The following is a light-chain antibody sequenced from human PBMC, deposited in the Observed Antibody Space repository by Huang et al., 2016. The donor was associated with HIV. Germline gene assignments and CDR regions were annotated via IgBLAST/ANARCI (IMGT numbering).Light chain of an antibody. V-gene: IGKV1-39*01. CDR2: TTS. CDR3: QQSAKTPRT. CDR1: QNINRY. Sequence: DIQITQSPSFLSACVGDRVMISCRASQNINRYLNWYQQKPGKAPKLLIYTTSNLQTGVPATFSGTGSGTSFSLIISDLQPDDSATYYCQQSAKTPRTFGQGTKLEI. J-gene: IGKJ2*01.